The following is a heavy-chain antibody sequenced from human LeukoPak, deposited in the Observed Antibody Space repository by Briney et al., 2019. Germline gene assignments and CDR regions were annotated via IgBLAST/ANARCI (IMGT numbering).Heavy chain of an antibody. V-gene: IGHV3-21*01. D-gene: IGHD6-25*01. Sequence: GGSLRLSCAASGFTFSSYSMNWVRQAPGKGLEWVSSISSSSYIYYADSVKGRFTISRDNAKNSLYLQMNSLRAEDTAVYYCARDPAARPRDFDYWGQGTLVTVSS. J-gene: IGHJ4*02. CDR2: ISSSSYI. CDR1: GFTFSSYS. CDR3: ARDPAARPRDFDY.